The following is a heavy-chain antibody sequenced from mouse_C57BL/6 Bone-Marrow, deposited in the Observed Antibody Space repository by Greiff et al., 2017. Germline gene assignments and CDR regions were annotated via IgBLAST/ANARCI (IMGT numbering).Heavy chain of an antibody. CDR1: GFTFSDYG. D-gene: IGHD1-1*01. J-gene: IGHJ1*03. CDR3: ASCYGSSYWYFDV. V-gene: IGHV5-17*01. Sequence: EVKVVESGGGLVKPGGSLKLSCAASGFTFSDYGMHWVRQAPEKGLEWVAYISSGSSTIYYADTVKGRFTISRDNAKNTLFLQMTSLRSEDTAMYYCASCYGSSYWYFDVWGTGTTVTVSS. CDR2: ISSGSSTI.